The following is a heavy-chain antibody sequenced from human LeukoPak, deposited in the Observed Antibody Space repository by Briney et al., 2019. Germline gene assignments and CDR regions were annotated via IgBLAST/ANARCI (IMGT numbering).Heavy chain of an antibody. Sequence: SETLSLTCAVYGGSFSGYYWSWIRQSPGKGLEWIGEINQSGSTNYNPSLKSRVTISVDTSKNQFSLKLSSVTAADTAVYYCGREYSTSSTAFDIWGQGTMVTVSS. D-gene: IGHD6-6*01. J-gene: IGHJ3*02. CDR1: GGSFSGYY. V-gene: IGHV4-34*01. CDR2: INQSGST. CDR3: GREYSTSSTAFDI.